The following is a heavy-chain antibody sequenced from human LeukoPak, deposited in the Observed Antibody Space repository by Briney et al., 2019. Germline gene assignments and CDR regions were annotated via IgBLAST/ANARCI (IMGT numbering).Heavy chain of an antibody. D-gene: IGHD6-25*01. V-gene: IGHV1-8*02. CDR3: ARGQSYTHFYSSEGVDY. Sequence: ASVKVSCKASGYTFTGYYMHWVRQAPGQGLEWMGWMNPNSGNTGYAQKFQGRVTMTRNTSISTAYMELSSLRSEDTAVYYCARGQSYTHFYSSEGVDYWGQGTLVTVSS. CDR1: GYTFTGYY. CDR2: MNPNSGNT. J-gene: IGHJ4*02.